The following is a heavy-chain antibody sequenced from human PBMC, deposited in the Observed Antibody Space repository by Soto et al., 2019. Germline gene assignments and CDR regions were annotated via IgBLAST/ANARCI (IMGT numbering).Heavy chain of an antibody. CDR1: GFTFSSYA. V-gene: IGHV3-23*01. J-gene: IGHJ4*02. Sequence: TGGSLRLSCAASGFTFSSYAMSWVRQAPGKGLEWVSAISGSGGSTYYADSVKGRFTISRDNSKNTLYLQMNSLRAEDTAVYYCAKDRVTRYGVDYFDYWGQGTLVTVSS. CDR3: AKDRVTRYGVDYFDY. D-gene: IGHD5-18*01. CDR2: ISGSGGST.